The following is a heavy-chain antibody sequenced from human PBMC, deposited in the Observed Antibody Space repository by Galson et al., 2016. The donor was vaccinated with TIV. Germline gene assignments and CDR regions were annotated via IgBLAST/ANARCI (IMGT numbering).Heavy chain of an antibody. CDR1: GYSFTNYW. CDR3: ARGVSTGSGWLDP. Sequence: QSGAEVKKPGESLRISCKGSGYSFTNYWTTWVRQMPGKGLEWMGRIDPSDSYINYSPSFQGHVTISADRSINTAYLQWSSLKASDSAMYYCARGVSTGSGWLDPWGQGTSVTVSS. V-gene: IGHV5-10-1*01. CDR2: IDPSDSYI. J-gene: IGHJ5*02. D-gene: IGHD3-3*01.